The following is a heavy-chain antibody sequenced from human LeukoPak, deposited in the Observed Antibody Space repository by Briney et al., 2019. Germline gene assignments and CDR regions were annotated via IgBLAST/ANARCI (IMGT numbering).Heavy chain of an antibody. V-gene: IGHV1-2*02. CDR2: INPNSGGT. Sequence: ASVKVSCKASGYTFTGYYMHWVRQAPGQGLEWMGWINPNSGGTNYAQKFQGRVTMTRDTSISTAYMELSRLRSDDTAVYYCARARNTMVRGVIINSWFDPWGQGTLVTVSS. CDR3: ARARNTMVRGVIINSWFDP. J-gene: IGHJ5*02. CDR1: GYTFTGYY. D-gene: IGHD3-10*01.